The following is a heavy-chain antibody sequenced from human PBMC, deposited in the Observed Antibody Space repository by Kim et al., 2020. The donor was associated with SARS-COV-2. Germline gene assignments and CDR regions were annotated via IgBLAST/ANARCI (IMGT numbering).Heavy chain of an antibody. Sequence: SVKVSCKASGGTFSGYAISWVRQAPGQGLEWMGGIIPIFGTANYAQKFQGRVTITADESTSTAYMELSSLRSEDSAVYYCAREVVVGALDPWGQGTLVTVSS. CDR1: GGTFSGYA. CDR3: AREVVVGALDP. D-gene: IGHD2-2*01. CDR2: IIPIFGTA. V-gene: IGHV1-69*13. J-gene: IGHJ5*02.